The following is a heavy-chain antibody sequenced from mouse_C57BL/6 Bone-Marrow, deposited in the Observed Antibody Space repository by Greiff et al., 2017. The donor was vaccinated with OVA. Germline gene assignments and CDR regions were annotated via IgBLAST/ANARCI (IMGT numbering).Heavy chain of an antibody. V-gene: IGHV1-81*01. CDR2: IYPRSGNT. J-gene: IGHJ2*01. CDR1: GYTFTSYG. D-gene: IGHD2-4*01. Sequence: QVQLKESGAELARPGASVKLSCKASGYTFTSYGISWVKQRTGQGLEWIGEIYPRSGNTYYNEKFKGKATLTADKSSSTAYMELRSLTSEDSAVYFCAREGIYYDYDRYYFDYWGQGTTLTVSS. CDR3: AREGIYYDYDRYYFDY.